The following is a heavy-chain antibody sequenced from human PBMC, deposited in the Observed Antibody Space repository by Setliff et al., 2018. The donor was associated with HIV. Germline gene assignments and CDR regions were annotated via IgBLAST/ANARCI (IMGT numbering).Heavy chain of an antibody. J-gene: IGHJ5*02. CDR3: TSRS. Sequence: GGSLRLSCRASGFTFGEYAMSWVRQAPGKGLEWVGFIRSKGYGGTTDYAAPVKGRFTISRDDSKNTVYLQMNSLKTEDTAVYYCTSRSWGQGTLVTVSS. V-gene: IGHV3-49*04. CDR2: IRSKGYGGTT. CDR1: GFTFGEYA.